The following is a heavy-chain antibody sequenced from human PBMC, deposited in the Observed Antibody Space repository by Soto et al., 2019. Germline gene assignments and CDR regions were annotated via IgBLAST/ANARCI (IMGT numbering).Heavy chain of an antibody. CDR2: IYPGDSDT. J-gene: IGHJ4*02. D-gene: IGHD2-15*01. Sequence: GESLKISCKVSGYDYTTYWIGWVRQMPGKGLEWMGIIYPGDSDTRYNPSFQDRVTISADKSISTAYLQWSSLKASDTAIYFCARRAETSDCSGGSCSYYFDSWGQGTPVTVSS. CDR3: ARRAETSDCSGGSCSYYFDS. V-gene: IGHV5-51*01. CDR1: GYDYTTYW.